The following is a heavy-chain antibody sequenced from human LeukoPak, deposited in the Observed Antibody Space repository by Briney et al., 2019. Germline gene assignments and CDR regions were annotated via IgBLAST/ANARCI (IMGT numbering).Heavy chain of an antibody. CDR3: ARPTKEGSSWYWWFDP. V-gene: IGHV3-74*01. CDR2: INNDGSST. CDR1: GFTFSSPW. Sequence: PGGSLRLSCAAPGFTFSSPWMHSVRQAPRNGLVWVSRINNDGSSTSYADSVKGRFTISRDNAKNTLYLQMNSLRAEGTAVYYCARPTKEGSSWYWWFDPWGQGTLVTVSS. J-gene: IGHJ5*02. D-gene: IGHD6-13*01.